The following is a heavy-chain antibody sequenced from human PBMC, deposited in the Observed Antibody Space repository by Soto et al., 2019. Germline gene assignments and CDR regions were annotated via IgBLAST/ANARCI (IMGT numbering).Heavy chain of an antibody. D-gene: IGHD2-2*01. Sequence: KPGGSLRLSCAASGFTFSSYSMNWVRQAPGKGLEWVSSISSSSSYIYYADSVKGRFTISRDNAKNSLYLQMNSLRAEDTAVYYCARELVVVVPAAIPLDYWGQGTLVTVSS. CDR2: ISSSSSYI. CDR3: ARELVVVVPAAIPLDY. J-gene: IGHJ4*02. CDR1: GFTFSSYS. V-gene: IGHV3-21*01.